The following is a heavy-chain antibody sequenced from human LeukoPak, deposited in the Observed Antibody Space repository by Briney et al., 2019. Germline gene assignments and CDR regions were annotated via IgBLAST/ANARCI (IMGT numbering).Heavy chain of an antibody. J-gene: IGHJ4*02. Sequence: PSETLSLTCTVSGGSISSYYWSWIRQPPGKGLEWVGYIYTSGSTNYNPSLKSRVTISVDTSKNQFSLKLSSVTAADTAVYYCAAFGSGYYPIDFDYWGQGTLVTVSS. CDR1: GGSISSYY. CDR2: IYTSGST. V-gene: IGHV4-4*09. CDR3: AAFGSGYYPIDFDY. D-gene: IGHD3-3*01.